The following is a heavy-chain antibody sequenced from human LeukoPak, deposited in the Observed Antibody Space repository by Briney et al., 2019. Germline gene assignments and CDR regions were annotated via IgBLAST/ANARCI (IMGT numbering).Heavy chain of an antibody. CDR3: AREPGAGPPLGYYYYYGMDV. V-gene: IGHV4-61*01. D-gene: IGHD1-26*01. Sequence: SETLSLTCTVSGGSVSSGSYYWSWIRQPPGKGLEWIEYIYYSGSTNYNPSLKSRVTISVDTSKNQFSLKLSSVTAADTAVYYCAREPGAGPPLGYYYYYGMDVWGKGTTVTVSS. J-gene: IGHJ6*04. CDR2: IYYSGST. CDR1: GGSVSSGSYY.